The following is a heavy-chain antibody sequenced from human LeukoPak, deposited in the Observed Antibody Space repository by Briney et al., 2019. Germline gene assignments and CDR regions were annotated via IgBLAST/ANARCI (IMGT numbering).Heavy chain of an antibody. CDR2: IYYSGSA. CDR3: ARGLLYDFWSGYADAFDI. J-gene: IGHJ3*02. CDR1: GGSISSYY. V-gene: IGHV4-59*01. D-gene: IGHD3-3*01. Sequence: SETLSLTCTVSGGSISSYYRSWIRQPPGKGLEWIGYIYYSGSANYNPSLKSRVTISVDTSKNQFSLKLSSVTAADTAVYYCARGLLYDFWSGYADAFDIWGQGTMVTVSS.